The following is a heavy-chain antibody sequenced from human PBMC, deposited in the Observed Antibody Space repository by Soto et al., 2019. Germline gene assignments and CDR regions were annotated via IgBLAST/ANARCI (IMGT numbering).Heavy chain of an antibody. J-gene: IGHJ4*02. V-gene: IGHV4-39*01. CDR1: GGSVSSSSYY. CDR3: GRLEGLATISYYFDY. CDR2: VYYGGST. Sequence: SETLSLTCTVSGGSVSSSSYYWGWVHQPPGKGLEWIGSVYYGGSTYYNPSLESRVTISVDKSKNQFSLKLMSLSAADTAVYYCGRLEGLATISYYFDYWGQGALVTAPQ. D-gene: IGHD3-9*01.